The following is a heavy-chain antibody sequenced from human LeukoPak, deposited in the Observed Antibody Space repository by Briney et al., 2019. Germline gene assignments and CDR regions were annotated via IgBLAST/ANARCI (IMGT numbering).Heavy chain of an antibody. D-gene: IGHD4-11*01. V-gene: IGHV1-18*01. Sequence: ASVKVSCKASGYTFSHYGISWVRQAPGQGLEWMGWISGYSGNANYAQKFQGRVTMTTDTSTTTAYMELRSLRSDDTAVYYCARDRSYTNPPGYWGQGTLVTVSS. CDR1: GYTFSHYG. J-gene: IGHJ4*02. CDR2: ISGYSGNA. CDR3: ARDRSYTNPPGY.